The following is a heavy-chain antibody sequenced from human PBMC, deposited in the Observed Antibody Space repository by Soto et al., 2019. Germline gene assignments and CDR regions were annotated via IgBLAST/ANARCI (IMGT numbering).Heavy chain of an antibody. CDR2: ISGSGGST. D-gene: IGHD3-16*02. V-gene: IGHV3-23*01. CDR3: AKDYIWGSYRPAPIDY. J-gene: IGHJ4*02. Sequence: PGGSLRLSCAASGFTFSSYAMSWVRQAPGKGLKWVSAISGSGGSTYYADSVKGRFTISRDNSKNTLYLQMNSLRAEDTAVYYCAKDYIWGSYRPAPIDYWGQGTLVTVSS. CDR1: GFTFSSYA.